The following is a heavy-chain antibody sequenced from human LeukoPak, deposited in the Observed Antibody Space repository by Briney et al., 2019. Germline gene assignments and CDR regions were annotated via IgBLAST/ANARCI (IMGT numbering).Heavy chain of an antibody. CDR2: IWYDGSNK. CDR1: GFTFSSYG. Sequence: GGSLRLSCAASGFTFSSYGMHWVRQAPGKGLEWVAVIWYDGSNKYYADSVKGRLTISRDNSKNTLYLQMNSLRAEDTAVYYCARAYSYGNFDYWGQGTLVTVSS. J-gene: IGHJ4*02. CDR3: ARAYSYGNFDY. V-gene: IGHV3-33*01. D-gene: IGHD5-18*01.